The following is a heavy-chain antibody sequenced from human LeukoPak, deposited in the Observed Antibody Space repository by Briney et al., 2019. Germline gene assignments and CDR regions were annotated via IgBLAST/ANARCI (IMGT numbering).Heavy chain of an antibody. V-gene: IGHV4-34*01. CDR3: ARGDYDILTSYYNRADY. J-gene: IGHJ4*02. CDR2: INHSGST. Sequence: SETLSLTCAVYGGSFSGYYWSWIRQPPGKGLEWIGEINHSGSTNYNPSLKSRVTISVDTSKNQFSLKLSSVTAADTAVYYCARGDYDILTSYYNRADYWGQGTLVTVSS. D-gene: IGHD3-9*01. CDR1: GGSFSGYY.